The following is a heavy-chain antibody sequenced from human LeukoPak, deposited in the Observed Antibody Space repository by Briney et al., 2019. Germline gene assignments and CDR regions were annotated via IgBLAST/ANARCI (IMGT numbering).Heavy chain of an antibody. CDR3: ARDRKQYYYDSSGYSGDAFDI. V-gene: IGHV4-39*02. CDR2: IYYSGST. D-gene: IGHD3-22*01. Sequence: PSETLSLTCTVSGGSISSSSYYWGWIRQPPGKGLEWVGSIYYSGSTYYNPSLKSRVTISVDTSKNQFSLKLSSVTAADTAVYYCARDRKQYYYDSSGYSGDAFDIWGQGTMVTVSS. J-gene: IGHJ3*02. CDR1: GGSISSSSYY.